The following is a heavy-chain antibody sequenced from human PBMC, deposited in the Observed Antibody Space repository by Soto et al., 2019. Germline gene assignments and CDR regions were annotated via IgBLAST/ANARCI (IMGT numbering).Heavy chain of an antibody. CDR3: AKSAMVRGGGWFDP. V-gene: IGHV3-23*01. J-gene: IGHJ5*02. CDR2: ISGSGVNT. D-gene: IGHD3-10*01. CDR1: RFTFSTYA. Sequence: EVQLLESGGGLVQPGGSLRLSCAASRFTFSTYAMSWVRQAPGKGLEWVSDISGSGVNTYYADSVKGRFTISRDNSKNTLYLQMTSLRAEDTAVYYCAKSAMVRGGGWFDPWGQGTLVTVSS.